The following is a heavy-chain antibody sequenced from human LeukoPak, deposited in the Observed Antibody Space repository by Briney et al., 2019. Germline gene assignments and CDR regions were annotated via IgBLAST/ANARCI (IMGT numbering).Heavy chain of an antibody. J-gene: IGHJ4*02. Sequence: SETLSLTCAVSRGSLSGFFWSWIRQPPGKGLEWMGEVNHFGGSNYKPPLKRRVTISVETSRTQLSLMLTSVTAAETPLYYCARDGRNKYTSGDFAYWGQGILVTVSS. V-gene: IGHV4-34*01. D-gene: IGHD3-3*01. CDR1: RGSLSGFF. CDR2: VNHFGGS. CDR3: ARDGRNKYTSGDFAY.